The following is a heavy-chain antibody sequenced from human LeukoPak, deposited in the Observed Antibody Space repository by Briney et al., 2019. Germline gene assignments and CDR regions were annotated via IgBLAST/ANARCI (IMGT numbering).Heavy chain of an antibody. CDR2: IYTSGST. CDR3: ARYGVGATQASKSRHYYYYYYMDV. V-gene: IGHV4-4*07. D-gene: IGHD1-26*01. Sequence: PSETLSLTCTVSGGSISSYYWSWIRQPAGKGLEWIGRIYTSGSTNYNPSLKSRVTMSVDTSKNQFSLKLSSVTAADTAVYYCARYGVGATQASKSRHYYYYYYMDVWGKGTTVTVSS. CDR1: GGSISSYY. J-gene: IGHJ6*03.